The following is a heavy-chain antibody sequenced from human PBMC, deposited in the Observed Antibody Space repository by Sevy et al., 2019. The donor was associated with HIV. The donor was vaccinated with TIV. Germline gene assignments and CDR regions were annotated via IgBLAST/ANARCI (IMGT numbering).Heavy chain of an antibody. J-gene: IGHJ6*03. CDR1: GFTFSSYA. Sequence: GGSLRLSCAASGFTFSSYAMHWVRQAPGKGLEWVAVISYDGSNKYYADSVKGRFTISRDNSKNTLYLQMNSLGAEDTAVYYWAGGGRDDYVWGSYRRSGERQPSYYYYYYMDVWGKGTTVTVSS. V-gene: IGHV3-30-3*01. CDR3: AGGGRDDYVWGSYRRSGERQPSYYYYYYMDV. D-gene: IGHD3-16*02. CDR2: ISYDGSNK.